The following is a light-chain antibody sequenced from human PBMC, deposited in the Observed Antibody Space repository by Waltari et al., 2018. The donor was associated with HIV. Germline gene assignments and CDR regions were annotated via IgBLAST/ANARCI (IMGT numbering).Light chain of an antibody. Sequence: ETVLTQSIATLSLSPGERATLSCRASQSVSSYLAWYQQKPGQAPRLLIYDASNRATGIPARFSGSGSGTDFTLTISSLEPEDFAVYYCQQRSNWPLTFGGGTKVEIK. J-gene: IGKJ4*01. CDR2: DAS. CDR1: QSVSSY. V-gene: IGKV3-11*01. CDR3: QQRSNWPLT.